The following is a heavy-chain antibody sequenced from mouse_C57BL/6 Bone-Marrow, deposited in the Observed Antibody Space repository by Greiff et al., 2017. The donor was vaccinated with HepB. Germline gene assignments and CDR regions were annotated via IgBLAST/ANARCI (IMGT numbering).Heavy chain of an antibody. CDR1: GFTFSDYG. Sequence: EVKVVESGGGLVKPGGSLKLSCAASGFTFSDYGMHWVRQAPEKGLEWVAYISSGSSTIYYADTVEGRFTISRDNAKNTLFLQMTSLRSEDTAMYYCARRAGLLRRFAYWGQGTLVTVSA. D-gene: IGHD2-3*01. CDR3: ARRAGLLRRFAY. V-gene: IGHV5-17*01. CDR2: ISSGSSTI. J-gene: IGHJ3*01.